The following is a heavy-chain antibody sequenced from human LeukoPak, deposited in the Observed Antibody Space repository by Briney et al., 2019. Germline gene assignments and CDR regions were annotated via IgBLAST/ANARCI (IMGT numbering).Heavy chain of an antibody. V-gene: IGHV4-59*01. Sequence: PSETLSLTCTVSGGSISSYYWSWIRQPPGKGLEWMGYIYYSGSTNYNPSLKSRVTISVDTSKNQFSLKLSSVTDADTAMYYCARDSMVAGTLDYWGQGTLVTVSS. CDR2: IYYSGST. CDR3: ARDSMVAGTLDY. CDR1: GGSISSYY. J-gene: IGHJ4*02. D-gene: IGHD4/OR15-4a*01.